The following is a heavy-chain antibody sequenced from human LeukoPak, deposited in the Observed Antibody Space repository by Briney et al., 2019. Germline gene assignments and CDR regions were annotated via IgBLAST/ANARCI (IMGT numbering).Heavy chain of an antibody. D-gene: IGHD2-21*01. V-gene: IGHV4-59*01. CDR3: ARGGVAVYYFDY. J-gene: IGHJ4*02. CDR2: IYYSGST. Sequence: PSETLSLTCTVSGGSISSYYWSWIRQPPGKGLEWIGYIYYSGSTNYNPSLKSRVTISVDTSKNQFSLKLSSVTAADTAVYYCARGGVAVYYFDYWGQGTLVTVSS. CDR1: GGSISSYY.